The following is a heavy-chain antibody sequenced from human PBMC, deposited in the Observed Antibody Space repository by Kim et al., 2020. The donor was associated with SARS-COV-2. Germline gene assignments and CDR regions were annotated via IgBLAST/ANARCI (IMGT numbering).Heavy chain of an antibody. D-gene: IGHD3-16*01. Sequence: YYADSVKGRFTISRDNAKNSLYLQMNSLRAEDTAVYYCAREWGRTYYFDYWGQGTLVTVSS. CDR3: AREWGRTYYFDY. J-gene: IGHJ4*02. V-gene: IGHV3-11*04.